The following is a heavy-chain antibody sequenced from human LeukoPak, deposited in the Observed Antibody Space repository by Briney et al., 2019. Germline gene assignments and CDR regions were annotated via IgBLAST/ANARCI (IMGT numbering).Heavy chain of an antibody. CDR3: AKANFMLSGGSVDY. CDR2: ISGSGGST. V-gene: IGHV3-23*01. J-gene: IGHJ4*02. D-gene: IGHD2-8*01. CDR1: GFTFSSYA. Sequence: GGSLRLSCTASGFTFSSYAMSWVRQAPGKGLEWVSAISGSGGSTYYADSVKGRFTISRDNSKNTLYLQMNSLRAEDTAVYYCAKANFMLSGGSVDYWGQGTLVTVSS.